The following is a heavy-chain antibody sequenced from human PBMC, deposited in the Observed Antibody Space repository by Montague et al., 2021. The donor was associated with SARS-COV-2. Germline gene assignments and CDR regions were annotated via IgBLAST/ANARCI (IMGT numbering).Heavy chain of an antibody. D-gene: IGHD2-15*01. J-gene: IGHJ4*02. Sequence: SLRLSCAVSGFTVSDYYMDWVCQAPGKGLEWVSVIYSGGSTYYADSVKGRFTISRDNSKNTLYLQMNTLSAEDTAVYYCARGGSGGSCYSPPCYFDYWGQGTLVTVSS. CDR2: IYSGGST. CDR3: ARGGSGGSCYSPPCYFDY. V-gene: IGHV3-53*01. CDR1: GFTVSDYY.